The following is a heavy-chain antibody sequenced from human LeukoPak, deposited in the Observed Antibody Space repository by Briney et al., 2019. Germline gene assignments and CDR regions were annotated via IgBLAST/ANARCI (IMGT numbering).Heavy chain of an antibody. CDR2: TYYRSKWYN. Sequence: SQTLSLTCAISGDSVSSNSAAWNWIRQSPSRGLEWLGRTYYRSKWYNDYAVSVKSRITINPDTSKNQFSLQLNSVTPEDTAVYYCARDAAYCGGDCHPEGWFDPWGQGTLVTVSS. V-gene: IGHV6-1*01. CDR1: GDSVSSNSAA. D-gene: IGHD2-21*02. CDR3: ARDAAYCGGDCHPEGWFDP. J-gene: IGHJ5*02.